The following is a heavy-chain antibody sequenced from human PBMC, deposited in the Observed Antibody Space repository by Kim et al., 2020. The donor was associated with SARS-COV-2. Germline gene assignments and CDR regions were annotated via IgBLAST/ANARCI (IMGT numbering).Heavy chain of an antibody. CDR2: INTNTGNP. D-gene: IGHD3-3*01. Sequence: ASVKVSCKASGYTFTSYAMNWVRQAPGQGLEWMGWINTNTGNPTYAQGFTGRFVFSLDTSVSTAYLQISSLKAEDTAVYYCARGPPNYDFWSGYYGEFDYWGQGTLVTVSS. J-gene: IGHJ4*02. V-gene: IGHV7-4-1*02. CDR1: GYTFTSYA. CDR3: ARGPPNYDFWSGYYGEFDY.